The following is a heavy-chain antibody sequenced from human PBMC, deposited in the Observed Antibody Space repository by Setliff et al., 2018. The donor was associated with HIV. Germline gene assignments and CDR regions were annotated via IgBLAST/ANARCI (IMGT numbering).Heavy chain of an antibody. J-gene: IGHJ4*02. CDR3: AKGAGFYGDYTFDH. CDR2: IYSTGST. Sequence: TLSLTCTVSGPSINIHYWSWIRQSPGKGFEWIGYIYSTGSTNYNPSLQSRVTISMVASRNQFSLKVTSVTAADTAVYYCAKGAGFYGDYTFDHWGQGRQVTAPQ. V-gene: IGHV4-59*11. D-gene: IGHD4-17*01. CDR1: GPSINIHY.